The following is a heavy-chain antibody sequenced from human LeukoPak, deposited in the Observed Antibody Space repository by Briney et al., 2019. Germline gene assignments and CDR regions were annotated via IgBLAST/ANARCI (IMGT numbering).Heavy chain of an antibody. CDR3: ARDTLYYDSSGYPHLDY. V-gene: IGHV3-33*01. CDR1: GFTFSSYG. D-gene: IGHD3-22*01. J-gene: IGHJ4*02. CDR2: IWCDGSNK. Sequence: GGSLRLSCAASGFTFSSYGMHWVRQAPGKGLEWVAVIWCDGSNKYYADSVKGRFTISRDNSKNTLYLQMNSLRAEDTAVYYCARDTLYYDSSGYPHLDYWGQGTLVTVSS.